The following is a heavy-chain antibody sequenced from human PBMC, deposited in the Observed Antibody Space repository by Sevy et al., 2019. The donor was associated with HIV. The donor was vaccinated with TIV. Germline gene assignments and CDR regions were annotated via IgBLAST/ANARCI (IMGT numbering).Heavy chain of an antibody. Sequence: SETLSLTCTVSGGSITSLYWNWIRHPPGKGLEWIANIYYNGHINYNPSLKSRVTLSLDTSKNQFSLRLSSVTAADTAMYYCAGENAWGRGYSWGQGTLATVSS. J-gene: IGHJ4*02. CDR3: AGENAWGRGYS. CDR2: IYYNGHI. CDR1: GGSITSLY. V-gene: IGHV4-59*08. D-gene: IGHD1-26*01.